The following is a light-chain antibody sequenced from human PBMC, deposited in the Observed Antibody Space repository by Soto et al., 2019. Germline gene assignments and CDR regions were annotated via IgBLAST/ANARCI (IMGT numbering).Light chain of an antibody. J-gene: IGKJ2*01. V-gene: IGKV3-20*01. Sequence: EVVLTQSPGTLSLSPGERATLSCRASQTVDSTYLAWYQQKPGQAPRLLIYRASSRAAGVPDRFSGSGSGTDFTLTISKLDPEDFAVYYCQQYDTSPPLYTFXQXXXXEI. CDR2: RAS. CDR1: QTVDSTY. CDR3: QQYDTSPPLYT.